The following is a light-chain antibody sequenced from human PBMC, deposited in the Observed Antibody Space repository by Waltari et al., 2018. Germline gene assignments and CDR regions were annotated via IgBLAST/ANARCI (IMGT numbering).Light chain of an antibody. CDR3: QQYYQWPWT. J-gene: IGKJ1*01. CDR2: CTS. V-gene: IGKV3-15*01. Sequence: EVVMTQSPATLSMSPGERATLSCRANQSVSGQVAWYQHKVGQAPRILMFCTSIRATGVPGIFRGSGSGTEFTLTITNLRSEDFAVYYCQQYYQWPWTFGQGTKVEIK. CDR1: QSVSGQ.